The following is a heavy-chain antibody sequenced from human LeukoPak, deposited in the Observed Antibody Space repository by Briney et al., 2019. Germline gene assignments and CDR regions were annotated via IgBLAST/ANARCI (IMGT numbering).Heavy chain of an antibody. CDR2: IYYSGST. J-gene: IGHJ4*02. CDR3: ARERVGAYPFDY. D-gene: IGHD1-26*01. V-gene: IGHV4-39*07. CDR1: GGSISSSSYY. Sequence: PSETLSLTCTVSGGSISSSSYYWGWIRQPPGKGLEWIGSIYYSGSTYYNPSLKSRVTISVDTSKNQFSLKLSSVTAADTAVYYCARERVGAYPFDYWGQGTLVTVSS.